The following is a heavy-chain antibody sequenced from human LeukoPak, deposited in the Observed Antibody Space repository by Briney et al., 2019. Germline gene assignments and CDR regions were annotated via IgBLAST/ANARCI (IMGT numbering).Heavy chain of an antibody. CDR1: EYSFATYW. J-gene: IGHJ4*02. D-gene: IGHD2-15*01. CDR3: ASEYCSGGNCYFDY. V-gene: IGHV5-51*01. CDR2: IFPGDSDT. Sequence: GESLQISCKGSEYSFATYWIGWVRQMPGQGLEWMGIIFPGDSDTRYSPSFQGQVTISADKSISTAYLQWSSLKASDTAIYYCASEYCSGGNCYFDYWGQGTLVTVSS.